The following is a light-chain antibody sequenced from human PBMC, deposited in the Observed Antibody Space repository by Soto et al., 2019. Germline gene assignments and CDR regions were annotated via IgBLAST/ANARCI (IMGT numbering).Light chain of an antibody. CDR2: GAS. V-gene: IGKV3-20*01. Sequence: EIVLTQSPGTLSLSPGERATLSCRASQSVSSSYLAWYQQKPGQAPRLLIYGASSRATGIPDRFSGSGSGTDFTLTISRLEPEDFAVYYCQQYGSSPQYTFGQGTKLENK. J-gene: IGKJ2*01. CDR3: QQYGSSPQYT. CDR1: QSVSSSY.